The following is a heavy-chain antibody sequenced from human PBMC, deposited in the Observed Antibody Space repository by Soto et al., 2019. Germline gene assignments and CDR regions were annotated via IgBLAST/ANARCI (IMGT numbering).Heavy chain of an antibody. J-gene: IGHJ6*02. Sequence: SQTLSLTWSISGDSVSSNSAAWNWIRQSPSRGLEWLGRTYYRSKWYNDYAVSVKSRITINPDTSKNQFSLQLNSVTPEDTAVYYCARVFSGYDYYYYRMDVWGQRTTVTVSS. CDR2: TYYRSKWYN. CDR1: GDSVSSNSAA. CDR3: ARVFSGYDYYYYRMDV. D-gene: IGHD5-12*01. V-gene: IGHV6-1*01.